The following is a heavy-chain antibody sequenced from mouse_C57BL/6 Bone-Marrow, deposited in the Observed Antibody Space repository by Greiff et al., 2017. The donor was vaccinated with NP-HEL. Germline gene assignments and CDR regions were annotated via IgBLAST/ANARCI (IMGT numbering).Heavy chain of an antibody. CDR2: IYPGGGYT. CDR3: ARGGSSFYWYFDV. V-gene: IGHV1-63*01. Sequence: QVQLQQSGAELVRPGTSVKMSCKASGYTFTNYWIGWAKQRPGHGLEWIGDIYPGGGYTNYNEKFKGKATLTADKSSSTAYIQFSSLTSEDSAIYYCARGGSSFYWYFDVWGTGTTVTVSS. D-gene: IGHD1-1*01. J-gene: IGHJ1*03. CDR1: GYTFTNYW.